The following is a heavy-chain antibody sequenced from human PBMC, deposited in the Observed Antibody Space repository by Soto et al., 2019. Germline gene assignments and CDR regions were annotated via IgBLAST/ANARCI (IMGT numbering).Heavy chain of an antibody. Sequence: QVQLVQSGAEVKKPGASVKVSCKASGYTFTSYGISWVRQAPGQGRERMGWISAYNGNTNYAQKLQGRVTMTTDTSTSTAYMELRSLRSDDTAVYYCGREVRGGDYYYYYNMDVWGKGTTVTVSS. CDR2: ISAYNGNT. D-gene: IGHD3-10*01. J-gene: IGHJ6*03. V-gene: IGHV1-18*01. CDR1: GYTFTSYG. CDR3: GREVRGGDYYYYYNMDV.